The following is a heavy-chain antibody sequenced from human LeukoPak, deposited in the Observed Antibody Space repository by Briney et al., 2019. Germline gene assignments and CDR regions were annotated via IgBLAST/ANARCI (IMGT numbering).Heavy chain of an antibody. D-gene: IGHD4-17*01. J-gene: IGHJ4*02. CDR2: INPNSGGT. Sequence: INPNSGGTNYAQKFQGRVTMTRDTSISTAYMELSRLRSDDTAVYYCARDGSTVTTNFDYWGQGTLVTVSS. CDR3: ARDGSTVTTNFDY. V-gene: IGHV1-2*02.